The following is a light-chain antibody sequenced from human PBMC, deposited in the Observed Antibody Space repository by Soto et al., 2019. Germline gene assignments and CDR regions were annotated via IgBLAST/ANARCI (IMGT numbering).Light chain of an antibody. Sequence: EIVMTQSPATLSVSPGERATLSCRASQSISSTLAWYQQKPGQAPRLLIYGASTRASGIPARFSGSGSGTEYIPLVSSLLSEDVAVYYCHQHNIWPGCRFGPGTKVEIK. CDR1: QSISST. CDR3: HQHNIWPGCR. J-gene: IGKJ1*01. CDR2: GAS. V-gene: IGKV3-15*01.